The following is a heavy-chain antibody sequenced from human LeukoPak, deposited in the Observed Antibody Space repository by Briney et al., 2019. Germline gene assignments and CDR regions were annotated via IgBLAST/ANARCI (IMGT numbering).Heavy chain of an antibody. J-gene: IGHJ4*02. CDR1: GYTFTSYD. Sequence: ASVKVSCKASGYTFTSYDINWVRQATGQGLEWMGWMNPNSGNTGYAQKFQGRVTITRNTSISTAYMELSSLRSEDTAVYYCARDRSSGWGFDYWGQGTLVTVSS. CDR2: MNPNSGNT. CDR3: ARDRSSGWGFDY. D-gene: IGHD6-19*01. V-gene: IGHV1-8*03.